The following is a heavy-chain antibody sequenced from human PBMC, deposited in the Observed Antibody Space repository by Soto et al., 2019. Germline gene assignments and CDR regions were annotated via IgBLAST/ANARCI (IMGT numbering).Heavy chain of an antibody. D-gene: IGHD2-15*01. CDR2: ISAYNGNT. Sequence: APVKVSCKASGYTFTGYVISWVRQAPGQGLEWMGWISAYNGNTNYAQKLQGRVTMTTDTSTSTAYMELRSLRSDDTAVYYCAIFSGGSWHDAFDIWGQGTMVTVSS. J-gene: IGHJ3*02. CDR1: GYTFTGYV. CDR3: AIFSGGSWHDAFDI. V-gene: IGHV1-18*01.